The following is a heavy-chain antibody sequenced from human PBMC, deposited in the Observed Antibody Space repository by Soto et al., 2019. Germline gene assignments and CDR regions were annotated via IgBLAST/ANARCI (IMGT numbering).Heavy chain of an antibody. CDR3: AKKMECSTNICYGFLY. Sequence: EVQLLESGGGLVQPGGSLRLSCAASGFTVNNNAMSWVRQAPGKGLEWVSGISRSGARTFYVDSVKGRFTISRDNSKNTLFLEMNSLRAEDTAVYHCAKKMECSTNICYGFLYWGQGTQVTVSS. J-gene: IGHJ4*02. CDR2: ISRSGART. V-gene: IGHV3-23*01. D-gene: IGHD2-2*01. CDR1: GFTVNNNA.